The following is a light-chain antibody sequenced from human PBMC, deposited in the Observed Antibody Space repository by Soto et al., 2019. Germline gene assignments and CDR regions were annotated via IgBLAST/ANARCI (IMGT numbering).Light chain of an antibody. Sequence: QSALAQPPSASGSLGQSVTISCTGTSTDVGGYDYVSWYQQHPGKAPKLIIYDVNKWPSGVPDRFFGSKSGYTASLTLSGLRAEDEADYYCSSYSGSNNFVFGTGTKVTVL. CDR2: DVN. CDR3: SSYSGSNNFV. V-gene: IGLV2-8*01. J-gene: IGLJ1*01. CDR1: STDVGGYDY.